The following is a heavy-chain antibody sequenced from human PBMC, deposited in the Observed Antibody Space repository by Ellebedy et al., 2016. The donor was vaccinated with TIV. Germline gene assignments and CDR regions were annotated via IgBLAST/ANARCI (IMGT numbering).Heavy chain of an antibody. D-gene: IGHD2-2*01. CDR1: GFTFSSYW. Sequence: GESLKISXAASGFTFSSYWMSWVRQAPGKGLEWVANIKQDGSEKYYVDSVKGRFTISRDNAKNSLYLQMNSLRAEDTAVYYCARGDIVVVPAAMSDYWGQGTLVTVSS. CDR2: IKQDGSEK. J-gene: IGHJ4*02. CDR3: ARGDIVVVPAAMSDY. V-gene: IGHV3-7*02.